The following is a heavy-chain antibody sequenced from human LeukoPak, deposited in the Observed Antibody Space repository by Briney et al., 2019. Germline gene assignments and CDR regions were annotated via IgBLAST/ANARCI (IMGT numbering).Heavy chain of an antibody. Sequence: GSLRLSCAAPGFNFNTYGLNWVRQAPGKGLGWVSYISSSSSTIYYADSVKGRFTISRDNAKNSLYLQMNSLRAEDTAVYYCARRPVRGAFDYWGQGTLVTVSS. CDR1: GFNFNTYG. V-gene: IGHV3-48*01. CDR2: ISSSSSTI. J-gene: IGHJ4*02. D-gene: IGHD3-10*02. CDR3: ARRPVRGAFDY.